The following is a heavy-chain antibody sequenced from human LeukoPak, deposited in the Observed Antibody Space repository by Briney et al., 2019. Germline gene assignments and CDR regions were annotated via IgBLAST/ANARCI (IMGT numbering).Heavy chain of an antibody. CDR2: IIPIFGTA. J-gene: IGHJ4*02. Sequence: SVKVSCKASGGTFSSYAISWVRQAPGQGLEWMGGIIPIFGTANYAQKFQGRVTITADESTSTAYMELSSLRSEVTAVYYCARKTTVTTGYDYWGQGTLVTVSS. CDR3: ARKTTVTTGYDY. V-gene: IGHV1-69*13. CDR1: GGTFSSYA. D-gene: IGHD4-17*01.